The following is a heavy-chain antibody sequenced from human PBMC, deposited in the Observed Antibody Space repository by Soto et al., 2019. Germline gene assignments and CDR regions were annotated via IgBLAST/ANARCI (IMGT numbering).Heavy chain of an antibody. J-gene: IGHJ3*02. Sequence: EVLLVESGGGLVQPGGSLRLSCAASGFTFSGYWMSWVRQAPGKGLEWVANIKQDGSEKYYVESLKGRFTISRDNAQKSLYLQVNSLRVEDTAVYYCARGGHCSTTSCHTSRSAFDIWCQGTVVTVSS. CDR1: GFTFSGYW. CDR2: IKQDGSEK. D-gene: IGHD2-2*02. CDR3: ARGGHCSTTSCHTSRSAFDI. V-gene: IGHV3-7*01.